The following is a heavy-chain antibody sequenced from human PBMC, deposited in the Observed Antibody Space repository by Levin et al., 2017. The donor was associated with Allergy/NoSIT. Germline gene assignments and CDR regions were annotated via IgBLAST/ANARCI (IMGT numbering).Heavy chain of an antibody. J-gene: IGHJ4*02. CDR3: ARGAGGSETYYNRGLDY. V-gene: IGHV4-59*01. Sequence: SESLSLTCTVSGGSISSYYWSWIRQPPGKGLEWIGYIYFSGSTNYNPSLNSRVTISVDTSKNQFSLKLSSVTAADTAVYYCARGAGGSETYYNRGLDYWGQGTLVTVSS. D-gene: IGHD3-10*01. CDR2: IYFSGST. CDR1: GGSISSYY.